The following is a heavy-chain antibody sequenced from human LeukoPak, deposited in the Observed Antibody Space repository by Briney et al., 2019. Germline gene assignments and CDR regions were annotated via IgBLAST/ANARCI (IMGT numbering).Heavy chain of an antibody. D-gene: IGHD6-13*01. CDR2: ISGSGDRT. CDR1: GFTFSNYA. V-gene: IGHV3-23*01. CDR3: AKDISSSWYYFQD. J-gene: IGHJ1*01. Sequence: GGSLRLSCAASGFTFSNYAMTWVRQAPGKGLEWVSTISGSGDRTYYADSVKGRFTISRDNSKNTLYVQMNSLRAEDTAVYYCAKDISSSWYYFQDWGQGTLVTVSS.